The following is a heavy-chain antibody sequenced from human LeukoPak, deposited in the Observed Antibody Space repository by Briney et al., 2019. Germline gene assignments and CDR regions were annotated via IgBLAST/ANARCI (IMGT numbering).Heavy chain of an antibody. Sequence: PGGSLRLSCAASGFTFSSYSMNWVRQAPGKGLVWVSSISSSSSYIYYADSVKGRFTISRDNAKNSLYLQMNSLRAEDTAVYYCARDLWFGSAAAGRDYWGQGTLVTVSS. CDR1: GFTFSSYS. J-gene: IGHJ4*02. CDR2: ISSSSSYI. V-gene: IGHV3-21*01. D-gene: IGHD3-10*01. CDR3: ARDLWFGSAAAGRDY.